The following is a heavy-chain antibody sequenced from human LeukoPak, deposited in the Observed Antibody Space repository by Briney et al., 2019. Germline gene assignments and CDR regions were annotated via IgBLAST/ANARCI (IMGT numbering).Heavy chain of an antibody. CDR1: GFTFSSYA. CDR3: AKAPRVRVYFDY. J-gene: IGHJ4*02. Sequence: GGSLRLSCAASGFTFSSYAMSWVRQAPGKGLEWVSAISGSGGSTYYANSVKGRFTISRDNSKNTLYLQMNSLRAEDTAVYYCAKAPRVRVYFDYWGQGTLVTVSS. CDR2: ISGSGGST. D-gene: IGHD1-1*01. V-gene: IGHV3-23*01.